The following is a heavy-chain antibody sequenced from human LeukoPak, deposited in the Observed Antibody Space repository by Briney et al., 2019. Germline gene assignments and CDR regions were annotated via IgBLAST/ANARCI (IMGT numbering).Heavy chain of an antibody. V-gene: IGHV3-53*01. CDR3: ARDLSSSGYYADY. J-gene: IGHJ4*02. CDR1: GFTVSSNY. Sequence: LAGGSLRLSCAASGFTVSSNYMSWVRQAPGRGLEWVSVIYSGGSTYYADSVKGRFTISRDNSKNTLYLQMNSLRAEDTAVYYCARDLSSSGYYADYWGQGTLVTVSS. D-gene: IGHD3-22*01. CDR2: IYSGGST.